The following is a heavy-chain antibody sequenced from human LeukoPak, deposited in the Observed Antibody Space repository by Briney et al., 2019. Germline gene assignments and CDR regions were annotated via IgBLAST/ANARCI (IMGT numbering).Heavy chain of an antibody. CDR2: IYPGDSDT. J-gene: IGHJ4*02. CDR1: GYFFNSYW. CDR3: ARLYDSSGYVDY. D-gene: IGHD3-22*01. Sequence: GESLKISCKGSGYFFNSYWIGWVRQMPGKGLEWMGIIYPGDSDTRYSPSFQGQVTISADKSISTAYLQWSSLKASDTAMYYRARLYDSSGYVDYWGQGTLVTVSS. V-gene: IGHV5-51*01.